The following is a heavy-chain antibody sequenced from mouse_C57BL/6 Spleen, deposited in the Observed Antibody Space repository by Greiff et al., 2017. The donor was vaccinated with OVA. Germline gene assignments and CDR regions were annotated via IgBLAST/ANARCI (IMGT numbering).Heavy chain of an antibody. D-gene: IGHD2-1*01. CDR2: IYPRSGNT. CDR1: GYTFTSYG. V-gene: IGHV1-81*01. Sequence: QVQLQQSGAELARPGASVKLSCKASGYTFTSYGISWVKQRTGQGLEWIGEIYPRSGNTYYNEKFKGKAKLTADKSSSTAYMELRSLTSEDSAVYFCAVPLGKGDFDVWGTGTTVTVSS. CDR3: AVPLGKGDFDV. J-gene: IGHJ1*03.